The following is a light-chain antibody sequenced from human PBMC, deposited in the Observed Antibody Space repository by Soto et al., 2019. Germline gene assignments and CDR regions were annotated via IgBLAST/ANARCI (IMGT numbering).Light chain of an antibody. CDR2: DVS. V-gene: IGLV2-14*01. CDR1: SSDVGGYSY. J-gene: IGLJ1*01. CDR3: ASYTTSSTHV. Sequence: QSVLTQPASVSGSPGQSIAISCTGTSSDVGGYSYVSWYQQQPGKAPKLVISDVSNRPSGVSDRFSGSKSGNTASLTISGLQTEDDADYYCASYTTSSTHVSGHGTKDT.